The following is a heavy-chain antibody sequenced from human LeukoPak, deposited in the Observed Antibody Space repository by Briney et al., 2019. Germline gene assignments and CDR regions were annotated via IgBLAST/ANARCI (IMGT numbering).Heavy chain of an antibody. J-gene: IGHJ6*02. CDR1: GGTFSGYA. Sequence: ASVKVSCKASGGTFSGYAISWVRQAPGQGLEWMGRIIPILGIANYAQKFQGRVTITADKSTSTAYMELSSLRSEDTAVYYCARGKWELYLYYYYGMDVWGQGTTVTVSS. V-gene: IGHV1-69*04. CDR3: ARGKWELYLYYYYGMDV. D-gene: IGHD3-10*01. CDR2: IIPILGIA.